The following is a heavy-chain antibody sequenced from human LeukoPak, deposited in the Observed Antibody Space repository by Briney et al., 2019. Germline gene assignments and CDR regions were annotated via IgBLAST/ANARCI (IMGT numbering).Heavy chain of an antibody. J-gene: IGHJ4*02. CDR1: GVSISSYY. CDR2: IYYSGST. D-gene: IGHD1-26*01. CDR3: ARDTGELPLDY. V-gene: IGHV4-59*01. Sequence: SETLSLTCTVSGVSISSYYWSWIRQPPGKGLEWIGYIYYSGSTSYNPSLKSRVTISVDTSKNQFSLKLSSVTAADTAVYYCARDTGELPLDYWGQGTLVTVSS.